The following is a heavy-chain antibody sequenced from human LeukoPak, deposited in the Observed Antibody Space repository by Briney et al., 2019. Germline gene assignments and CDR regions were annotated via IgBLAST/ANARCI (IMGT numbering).Heavy chain of an antibody. CDR2: IYTSGST. CDR3: AREELAQTDSSGYGFDY. Sequence: SETLSLTCTHSVWSISSYYWSWIRQPAGKGLEWIGRIYTSGSTNYNPSLKSRVTMSVDTSKNQFSLKLSSVTAADTAVYYCAREELAQTDSSGYGFDYWGQGTLVTVSS. V-gene: IGHV4-4*07. CDR1: VWSISSYY. D-gene: IGHD3-22*01. J-gene: IGHJ4*02.